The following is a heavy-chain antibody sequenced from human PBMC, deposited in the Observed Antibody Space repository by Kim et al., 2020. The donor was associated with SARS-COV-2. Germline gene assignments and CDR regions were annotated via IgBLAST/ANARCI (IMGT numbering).Heavy chain of an antibody. D-gene: IGHD3-16*01. V-gene: IGHV4-34*01. Sequence: SETLSLTCNVYGESFSGYYWSWIRQPPGKGLEWIAEINYSGSTNYNPSLKSRVTMSVDMPKNQFSLKLTSVTAADTAVYYCARDSFNLGYYFDYWGQGTL. J-gene: IGHJ4*02. CDR1: GESFSGYY. CDR3: ARDSFNLGYYFDY. CDR2: INYSGST.